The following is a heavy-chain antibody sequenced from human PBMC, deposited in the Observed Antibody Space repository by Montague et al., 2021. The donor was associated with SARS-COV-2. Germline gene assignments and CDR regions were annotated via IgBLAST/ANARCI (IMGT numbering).Heavy chain of an antibody. J-gene: IGHJ4*02. Sequence: SETLSLTCDVSGVSITSNNWWNWVRQSPEKGLEWIGEVHPSGGTNYNPSLISRATISVDESKNQFSLKVTSVTAADTAVYFCAIVAGGCSSHSCYLYFSGQGTLVTVSS. CDR1: GVSITSNNW. CDR2: VHPSGGT. V-gene: IGHV4-4*02. D-gene: IGHD2-15*01. CDR3: AIVAGGCSSHSCYLYF.